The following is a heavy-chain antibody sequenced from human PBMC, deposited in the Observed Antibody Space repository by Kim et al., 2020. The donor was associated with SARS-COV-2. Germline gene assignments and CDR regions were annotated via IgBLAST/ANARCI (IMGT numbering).Heavy chain of an antibody. Sequence: DSVKGRFTISRDNSKNTLYLQMNSLRAEDTAVYYCAKGGIAAAGNDAFDIWGQGTMVTVSS. CDR3: AKGGIAAAGNDAFDI. J-gene: IGHJ3*02. D-gene: IGHD6-13*01. V-gene: IGHV3-23*03.